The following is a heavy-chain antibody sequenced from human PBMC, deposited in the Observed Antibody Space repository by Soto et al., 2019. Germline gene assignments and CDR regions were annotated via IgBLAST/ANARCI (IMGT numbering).Heavy chain of an antibody. D-gene: IGHD3-10*01. J-gene: IGHJ6*02. Sequence: EVQLVESGGGLVQPGGSLRLSCAASGFTFSSYSMNWVRQAPGKGLEWVSYISSSSSTIYYADSVKGRFTISRDNAKNSLYLQMNSLRDEDTAVYYCAREGITMVRGVTPDYGMDVWGQGTTDTVSS. CDR1: GFTFSSYS. V-gene: IGHV3-48*02. CDR3: AREGITMVRGVTPDYGMDV. CDR2: ISSSSSTI.